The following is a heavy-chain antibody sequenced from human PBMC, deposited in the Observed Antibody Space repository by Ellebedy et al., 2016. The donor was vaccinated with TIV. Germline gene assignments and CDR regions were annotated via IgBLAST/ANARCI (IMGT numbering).Heavy chain of an antibody. D-gene: IGHD3-10*01. CDR1: GFTFSSYG. Sequence: GGSLRLSXAASGFTFSSYGMHWVRQAPGKGLEWVAVISYDGSNKYYADSVKGRFTISRDNSKNTLYLQMNSLRAEDTAVYYCARFGEFGDWFDPWGQGTLVTVSS. CDR3: ARFGEFGDWFDP. V-gene: IGHV3-30*03. J-gene: IGHJ5*02. CDR2: ISYDGSNK.